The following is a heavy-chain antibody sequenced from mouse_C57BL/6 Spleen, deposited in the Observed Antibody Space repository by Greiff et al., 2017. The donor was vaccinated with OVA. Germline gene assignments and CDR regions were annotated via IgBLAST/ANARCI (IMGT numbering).Heavy chain of an antibody. CDR3: ARWGSFLDY. J-gene: IGHJ2*01. Sequence: QVQLQQPGAELVRPGSSVKLSCKASGYTFTSYWMDWVKQRPGQGLEWIGNIYPSDSETHYNQKFKDKATLTVDKSSSTAYLQLSSLTSEDTAVYYCARWGSFLDYWGQGTTLTVSS. V-gene: IGHV1-61*01. CDR2: IYPSDSET. CDR1: GYTFTSYW.